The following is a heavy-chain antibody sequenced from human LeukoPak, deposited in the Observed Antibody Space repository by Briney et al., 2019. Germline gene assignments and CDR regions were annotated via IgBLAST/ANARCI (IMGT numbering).Heavy chain of an antibody. V-gene: IGHV3-30*02. CDR1: GFTFSSYG. J-gene: IGHJ4*02. D-gene: IGHD3-3*01. CDR3: ASATIFGVVIYY. CDR2: IRYDGSNK. Sequence: TGGSLRLSCAASGFTFSSYGMHWVRQAPGKGLEWVAFIRYDGSNKYYADSVKGRFTISRDNSKNTLYLQMNSLRAEDTAVYYCASATIFGVVIYYWGQGTLVTVSS.